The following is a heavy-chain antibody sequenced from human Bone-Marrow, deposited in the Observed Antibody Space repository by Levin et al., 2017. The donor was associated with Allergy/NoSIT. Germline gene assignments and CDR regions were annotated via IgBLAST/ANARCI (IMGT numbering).Heavy chain of an antibody. Sequence: GGSLRLSCSASGFNFSSYWMHWVRQAPGKGLVWVSRINRDGSSTSYADSGKGRFTISRDNAKNTLYLQMNSLRAEDTSVYYCARDRVTTNWYFDLWSRGTLVTVSS. D-gene: IGHD4-17*01. CDR1: GFNFSSYW. CDR3: ARDRVTTNWYFDL. CDR2: INRDGSST. J-gene: IGHJ2*01. V-gene: IGHV3-74*01.